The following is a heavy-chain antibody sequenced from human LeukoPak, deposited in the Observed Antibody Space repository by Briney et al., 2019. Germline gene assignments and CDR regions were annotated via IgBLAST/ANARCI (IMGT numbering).Heavy chain of an antibody. CDR2: IKSKTDGGTT. CDR1: GFTFSDYY. D-gene: IGHD3-10*01. CDR3: STGYIVRGVKAP. Sequence: GGSLRLPCAASGFTFSDYYMSWIRQAPGKGLEWVGRIKSKTDGGTTDYAAPVTGRFTISRDDSRNTLYLQMNSLITEDTAVYYCSTGYIVRGVKAPWGQGTLVTVSS. V-gene: IGHV3-15*01. J-gene: IGHJ5*02.